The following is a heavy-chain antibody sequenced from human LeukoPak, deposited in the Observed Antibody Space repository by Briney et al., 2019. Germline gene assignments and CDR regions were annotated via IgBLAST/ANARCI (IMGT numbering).Heavy chain of an antibody. Sequence: GASVKVSCKASGYTFTSYYMHGVRQAPGQGLEWMGIINPSGGSTSYAQKFQGRVTVTRDTSTSTVYMELTSLRSEDTAVYYCARDLEGGHFYYYYGMDVWGQGTTVTVS. CDR2: INPSGGST. CDR1: GYTFTSYY. CDR3: ARDLEGGHFYYYYGMDV. D-gene: IGHD1-1*01. J-gene: IGHJ6*02. V-gene: IGHV1-46*01.